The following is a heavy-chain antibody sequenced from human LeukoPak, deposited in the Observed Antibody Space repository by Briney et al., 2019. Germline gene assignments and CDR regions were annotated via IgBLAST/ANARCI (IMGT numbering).Heavy chain of an antibody. CDR1: GGSISSNDYY. Sequence: SETLSLTCTVSGGSISSNDYYWGWIRQPPGKGLEWIGSIYYSGNTYYSPSLKSRVTISVDTSKNQFSLKLSSVTAADTAVYYCAREDSNWGPPLGFDHWGPGTLVTVSS. J-gene: IGHJ4*02. CDR2: IYYSGNT. D-gene: IGHD7-27*01. V-gene: IGHV4-39*02. CDR3: AREDSNWGPPLGFDH.